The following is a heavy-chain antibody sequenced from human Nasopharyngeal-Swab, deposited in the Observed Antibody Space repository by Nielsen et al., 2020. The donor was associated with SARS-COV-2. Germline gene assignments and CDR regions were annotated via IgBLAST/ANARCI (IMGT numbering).Heavy chain of an antibody. CDR2: IIPIFGTT. J-gene: IGHJ6*02. D-gene: IGHD3-9*01. CDR3: AKGVRYFDFLPPNAYHYYGLDL. Sequence: WVRQAPGQGLEWMGGIIPIFGTTDYAQKFQGTVTITADESTSTVYMELNSLRFEDTAVYYCAKGVRYFDFLPPNAYHYYGLDLWGQGTTVTVSS. V-gene: IGHV1-69*01.